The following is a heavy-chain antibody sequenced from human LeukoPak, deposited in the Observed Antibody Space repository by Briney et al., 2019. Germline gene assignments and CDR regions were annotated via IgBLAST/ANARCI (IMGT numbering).Heavy chain of an antibody. Sequence: ASVKVSCKASGYTFTSYGISWVRQAPGQGLEWMGWISAYNGNTNYAQKLQGRVTMTTDTSTSTAYMELRSLRSDDTAVYYCARVLHIVVVAATPVEIDYWGQGTLVTVSS. J-gene: IGHJ4*02. V-gene: IGHV1-18*01. CDR3: ARVLHIVVVAATPVEIDY. CDR2: ISAYNGNT. D-gene: IGHD2-15*01. CDR1: GYTFTSYG.